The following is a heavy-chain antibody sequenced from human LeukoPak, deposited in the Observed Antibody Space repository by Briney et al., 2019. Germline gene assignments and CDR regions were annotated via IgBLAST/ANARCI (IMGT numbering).Heavy chain of an antibody. V-gene: IGHV1-69*05. CDR2: IIPIFGTA. CDR3: ARSGRYFDWLSYAFDI. CDR1: GGTFSSYA. Sequence: GASVKVSCKASGGTFSSYAISWVRQAPGQGLEWMGGIIPIFGTANYAQKFQGRVTITTDESTSTAYMELSSLRSEDTAVYYCARSGRYFDWLSYAFDIWGQGTMVTVSS. J-gene: IGHJ3*02. D-gene: IGHD3-9*01.